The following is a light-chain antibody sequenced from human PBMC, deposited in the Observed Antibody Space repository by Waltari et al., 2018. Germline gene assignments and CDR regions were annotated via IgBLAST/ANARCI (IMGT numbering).Light chain of an antibody. Sequence: DLVLTQSPLALPVTLGQPASMSCRSSQSLAYSDGNTYLNWFHQRPGQSPRRLMYRISCRDSGVPDRFNGSGSGTDFTLSITRVEAEDVGVYYCMQGTQPFTFGQGTRLEIK. CDR1: QSLAYSDGNTY. V-gene: IGKV2-30*01. CDR2: RIS. J-gene: IGKJ5*01. CDR3: MQGTQPFT.